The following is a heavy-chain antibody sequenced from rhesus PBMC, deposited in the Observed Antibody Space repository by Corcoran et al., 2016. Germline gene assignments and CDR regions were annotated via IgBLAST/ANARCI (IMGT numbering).Heavy chain of an antibody. CDR1: GGSISSSY. D-gene: IGHD3-34*01. CDR2: IYGSGSST. J-gene: IGHJ5-1*01. Sequence: QLQLQESGPGLVKPSETLSVTCPVSGGSISSSYWSWIRQAPGQGLGWIGYIYGSGSSTNYNPSLKSRVTLSVDTSKNQLSLKLSSVTAADTAVYYCASSAPFRGWGFLDVWGPGVLVTVSS. V-gene: IGHV4-169*02. CDR3: ASSAPFRGWGFLDV.